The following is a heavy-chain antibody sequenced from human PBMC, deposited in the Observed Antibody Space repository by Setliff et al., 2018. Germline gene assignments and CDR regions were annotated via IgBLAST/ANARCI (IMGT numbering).Heavy chain of an antibody. CDR2: IDYSGST. J-gene: IGHJ6*04. D-gene: IGHD3-3*02. V-gene: IGHV4-59*01. Sequence: SETLSLTCTVSGGSISSYYWSWIRQPPGKGPEWIGYIDYSGSTNYNPSLKSRVTISLDTSKNQFSLQLSSVTAADTAVYYCARDGLGAFSLRSMDVWGKGTTVTVSS. CDR3: ARDGLGAFSLRSMDV. CDR1: GGSISSYY.